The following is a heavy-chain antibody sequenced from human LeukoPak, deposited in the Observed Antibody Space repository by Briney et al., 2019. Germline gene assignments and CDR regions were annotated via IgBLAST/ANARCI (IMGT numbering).Heavy chain of an antibody. D-gene: IGHD2-2*02. CDR2: INPNSGGK. Sequence: ASVKVSCKASGYTFTGYYMHWVRQAPGQGLEWMGWINPNSGGKNYAQKFQGWVTMTRDTSISTAYMELSRLRSEDTTVYYCARGGPSDIVVVPAAIRAFDIWGQGTMVTVSS. CDR1: GYTFTGYY. V-gene: IGHV1-2*04. J-gene: IGHJ3*02. CDR3: ARGGPSDIVVVPAAIRAFDI.